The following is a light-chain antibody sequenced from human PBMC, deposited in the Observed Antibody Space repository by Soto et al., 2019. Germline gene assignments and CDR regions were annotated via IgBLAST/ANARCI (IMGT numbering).Light chain of an antibody. CDR1: QSVSSRY. J-gene: IGKJ1*01. CDR2: GAS. CDR3: QQSGMYPRT. Sequence: EILLRQSPCTLALSPGERATLSCRASQSVSSRYLAWYQQKPGQAPSALLYGASSRATGIPERFRGSASGTDFTLTISRLEPEDFEVDYCQQSGMYPRTFGQGTKVDIK. V-gene: IGKV3-20*01.